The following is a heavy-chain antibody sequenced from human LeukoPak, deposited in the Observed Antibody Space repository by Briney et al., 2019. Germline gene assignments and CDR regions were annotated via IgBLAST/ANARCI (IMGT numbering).Heavy chain of an antibody. D-gene: IGHD4-17*01. Sequence: PSETLSLTCTVSGGSISRYSWSWIRQSPGKGLEWIGYFDDSGSTNYNPSLKSRVTMSVDTSKNQLSLKLNSATAADTAVYYCARGDYEFDYWGQGTLVTVSS. CDR3: ARGDYEFDY. J-gene: IGHJ4*02. V-gene: IGHV4-59*08. CDR1: GGSISRYS. CDR2: FDDSGST.